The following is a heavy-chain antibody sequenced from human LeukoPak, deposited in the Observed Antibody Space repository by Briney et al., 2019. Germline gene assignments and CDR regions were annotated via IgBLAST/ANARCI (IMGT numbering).Heavy chain of an antibody. CDR1: GFTFSSYW. D-gene: IGHD2-2*01. Sequence: PGGSLRLSCAASGFTFSSYWMSWVRQAPGKGLEWVSAISGSGGSTYYADSVKGRFTISRDNSKNTLYLQMNSLRAEDTAVYYCVTTKSESLRPLFDYWGQGTLVTVSS. CDR2: ISGSGGST. V-gene: IGHV3-23*01. CDR3: VTTKSESLRPLFDY. J-gene: IGHJ4*02.